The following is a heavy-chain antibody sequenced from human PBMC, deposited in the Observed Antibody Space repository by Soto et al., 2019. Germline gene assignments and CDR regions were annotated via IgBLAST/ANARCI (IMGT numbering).Heavy chain of an antibody. CDR3: ARVVMTTVPTSYYYGMDV. J-gene: IGHJ6*01. D-gene: IGHD4-4*01. CDR2: IIPFIGTA. V-gene: IGHV1-69*11. CDR1: GGTFSSYA. Sequence: SVKVSCKASGGTFSSYAISWVRQAPGQGLEWMGRIIPFIGTANYAQKFQGRVTITADESTSTAYMELTSLRSEDTAVYYCARVVMTTVPTSYYYGMDVWEKQSTVSAYS.